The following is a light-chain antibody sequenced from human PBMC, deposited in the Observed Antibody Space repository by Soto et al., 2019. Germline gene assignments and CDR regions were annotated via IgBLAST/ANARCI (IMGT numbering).Light chain of an antibody. CDR1: QSVGRNY. CDR3: QQYASSPLT. Sequence: EIVLTQSPGTLSVSPGERATLSCRASQSVGRNYLAWYQQKPGQAPRLLIYGASSRATGIPDRFSGSGSGTDFPLSISRLEPEDFVVYYWQQYASSPLTFGGGTKVETK. J-gene: IGKJ4*01. CDR2: GAS. V-gene: IGKV3-20*01.